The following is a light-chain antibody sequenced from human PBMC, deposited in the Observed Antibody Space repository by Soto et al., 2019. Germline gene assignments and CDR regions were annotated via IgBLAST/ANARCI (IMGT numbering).Light chain of an antibody. Sequence: EIVLTQSPGTLSLSPGERATLSCRASQSITSSYLAWYQQKPGQAPRLLIYGASRRATDIPGRFSGSGSGTDFTLTISRLEPEDFALYYCQLYDSPSYTFGQGTKLEIK. CDR2: GAS. V-gene: IGKV3-20*01. CDR1: QSITSSY. J-gene: IGKJ2*01. CDR3: QLYDSPSYT.